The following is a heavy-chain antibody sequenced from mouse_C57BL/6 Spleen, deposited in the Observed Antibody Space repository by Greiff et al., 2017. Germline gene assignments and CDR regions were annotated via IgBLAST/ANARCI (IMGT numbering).Heavy chain of an antibody. CDR2: INPSSGYT. J-gene: IGHJ2*01. V-gene: IGHV1-4*01. Sequence: VQLQQSGAELARPGASVKMSCKASGYTFTSYTMPWVKQRPGQGLEWIGYINPSSGYTKYNQKFKDKATLTADKSSSTAYMQLSSLTSEDSAVYYCARVDYYGSSPYYFDYWGQGTTLTVSS. D-gene: IGHD1-1*01. CDR1: GYTFTSYT. CDR3: ARVDYYGSSPYYFDY.